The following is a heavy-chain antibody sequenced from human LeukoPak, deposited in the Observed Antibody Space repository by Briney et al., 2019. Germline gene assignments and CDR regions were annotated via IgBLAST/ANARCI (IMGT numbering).Heavy chain of an antibody. V-gene: IGHV4-4*07. D-gene: IGHD4-17*01. CDR3: ARGMTTVTTPDY. CDR2: IYSSGST. CDR1: GGSISGSY. J-gene: IGHJ4*02. Sequence: SETLSLTCTVSGGSISGSYWSWIRQPAGKGLEWIGRIYSSGSTNYNPSLKSRVTMSVDMSKNQFSLKLNSATAADTAVYYCARGMTTVTTPDYWGQGTLVTVSS.